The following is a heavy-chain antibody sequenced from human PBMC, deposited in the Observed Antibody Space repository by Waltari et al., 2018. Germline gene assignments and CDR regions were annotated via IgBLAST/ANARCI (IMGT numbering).Heavy chain of an antibody. J-gene: IGHJ4*02. CDR2: TNTYGRFT. Sequence: EVQLVESGGGLVQPGGSLRLSCAVSGFTFSSYWMHWCRQTPGEGLVWLSRTNTYGRFTNYADSVEGRFTMSRDNAKDTVYLQMNSLRAEDTAIYYCVRGSLNPGFDYWGQGTLVTVSS. CDR3: VRGSLNPGFDY. CDR1: GFTFSSYW. V-gene: IGHV3-74*01.